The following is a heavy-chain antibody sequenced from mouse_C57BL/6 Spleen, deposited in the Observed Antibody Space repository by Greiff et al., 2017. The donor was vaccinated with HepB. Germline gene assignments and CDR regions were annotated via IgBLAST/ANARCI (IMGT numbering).Heavy chain of an antibody. CDR3: AKSCGYYGSSPYAMDY. V-gene: IGHV1-76*01. CDR1: GYTFTDYY. CDR2: IYPGSGNT. J-gene: IGHJ4*01. Sequence: QVHVKQSGAELVRPGASVKLSCKASGYTFTDYYINWVKQRPGQGLEWIARIYPGSGNTYYTEKFKGKATLTAEKSSSTSYRQLSSLTSEDSAVYFCAKSCGYYGSSPYAMDYWGQGTSVTVSS. D-gene: IGHD1-1*01.